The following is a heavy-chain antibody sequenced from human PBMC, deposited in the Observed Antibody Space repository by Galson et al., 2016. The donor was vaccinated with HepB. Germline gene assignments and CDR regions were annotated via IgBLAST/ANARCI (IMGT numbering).Heavy chain of an antibody. CDR1: GYTFASYA. CDR2: ISADNGNT. Sequence: SGYTFASYAITWVRQAPGQGLEWMGWISADNGNTHYAQRLQGRVTMTTDTSTTTAYMELGSLRSDDTAVYYCASNVDQRLVGLYYYWGQGTLVTVAS. CDR3: ASNVDQRLVGLYYY. V-gene: IGHV1-18*04. J-gene: IGHJ4*02. D-gene: IGHD2-2*01.